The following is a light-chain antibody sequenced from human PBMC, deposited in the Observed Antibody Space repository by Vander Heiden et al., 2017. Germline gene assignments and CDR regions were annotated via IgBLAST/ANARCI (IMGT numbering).Light chain of an antibody. CDR1: ESLLESNVYYY. CDR3: KQAHETPYT. Sequence: DIVISQSPLSLPVTPGEPASIYCRSTESLLESNVYYYLDWYLQKAGQTTQLLLYLASNRASGVPDRFSGRGSGTDFTLKISRVEAEDVGIYYCKQAHETPYTFGQGTKLEIK. V-gene: IGKV2-28*01. J-gene: IGKJ2*01. CDR2: LAS.